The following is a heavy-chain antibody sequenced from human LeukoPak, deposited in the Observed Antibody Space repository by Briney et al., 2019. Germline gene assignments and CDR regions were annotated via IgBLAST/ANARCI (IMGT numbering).Heavy chain of an antibody. CDR1: GFTFNSYA. V-gene: IGHV3-23*01. CDR2: ISVSGGNT. D-gene: IGHD2-15*01. J-gene: IGHJ6*02. Sequence: GGSLRLSCAASGFTFNSYAMSWVRQAPGEGLEWVSGISVSGGNTHYADSVKGRFTISRDNSKNTLYLQMNSLRAEDTAVYHCAKGWGYCSGGTCYSYYYYGMDVWGQGTTVTASS. CDR3: AKGWGYCSGGTCYSYYYYGMDV.